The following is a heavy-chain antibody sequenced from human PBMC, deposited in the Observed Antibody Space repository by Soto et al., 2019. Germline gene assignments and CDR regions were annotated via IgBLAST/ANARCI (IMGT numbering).Heavy chain of an antibody. J-gene: IGHJ2*01. CDR2: INSDGSST. CDR3: ARGGCLNCYFDL. V-gene: IGHV3-74*01. Sequence: EVQLVESGGGLVQTGGSLRLSCAASGFTFSSYWMHWVRQAPGKGLVWVSRINSDGSSTSYADSVKGPFTISRDNAKNTLYLQMNSLRAEDTAVYYCARGGCLNCYFDLWGRGTLVTVSS. CDR1: GFTFSSYW. D-gene: IGHD1-26*01.